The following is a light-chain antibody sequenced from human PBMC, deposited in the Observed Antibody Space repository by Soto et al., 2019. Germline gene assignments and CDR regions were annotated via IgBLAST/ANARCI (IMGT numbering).Light chain of an antibody. CDR3: QQRSNWLIT. CDR1: QSVSSS. V-gene: IGKV3-11*01. CDR2: DTS. Sequence: EIVLTQSPATLCLSPGERATLSCRASQSVSSSLAWYQQKPGQAPRLLIYDTSNRATGIPARFSGSGSGTDFTLTISSLEPEDFAVYYCQQRSNWLITFGQGTRLEIK. J-gene: IGKJ5*01.